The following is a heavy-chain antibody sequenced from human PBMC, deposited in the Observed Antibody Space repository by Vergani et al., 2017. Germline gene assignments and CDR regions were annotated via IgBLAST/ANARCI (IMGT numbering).Heavy chain of an antibody. J-gene: IGHJ4*01. CDR2: IGTAGDT. CDR3: ARAYGRYDWFDY. V-gene: IGHV3-13*01. Sequence: EVHLEESGGGLVHPGGSLRLSCAASGFTFSSYDMHWVRQATGKGLEWVSAIGTAGDTYYPGSVKGRFTISRENAKNSLYLQMNSLRVEDTAVYYCARAYGRYDWFDYWGQRTLVTVSS. D-gene: IGHD1-20*01. CDR1: GFTFSSYD.